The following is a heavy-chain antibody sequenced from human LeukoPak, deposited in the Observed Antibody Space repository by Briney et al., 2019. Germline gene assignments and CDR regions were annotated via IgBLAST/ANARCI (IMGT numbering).Heavy chain of an antibody. D-gene: IGHD5-12*01. CDR1: GFSLSGYR. V-gene: IGHV3-74*01. CDR2: NNGDGSTT. Sequence: PGGSLRLSCVASGFSLSGYRMYWVRHAPGKGLMYISRNNGDGSTTNYADVVKGRFTMSRDNVKNTLYLQMNSLRVEDTAVYYCARDPRNIGLAPWGQGTLVTVSS. CDR3: ARDPRNIGLAP. J-gene: IGHJ5*02.